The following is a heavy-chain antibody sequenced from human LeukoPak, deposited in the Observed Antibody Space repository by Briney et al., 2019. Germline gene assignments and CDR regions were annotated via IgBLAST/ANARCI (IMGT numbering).Heavy chain of an antibody. CDR3: ARSVGASRSYCYYGLDV. J-gene: IGHJ6*02. V-gene: IGHV4-61*01. CDR1: SGSISSGSISNYY. CDR2: ISYSGIS. D-gene: IGHD3-10*01. Sequence: SETLSLTCTVSSGSISSGSISNYYWTWVRQPPGKGLEWIGYISYSGISNYNPSLRSRVTMSLDTSKNQFSLKLSSATSADTAVYHCARSVGASRSYCYYGLDVWGQGTTVTVSS.